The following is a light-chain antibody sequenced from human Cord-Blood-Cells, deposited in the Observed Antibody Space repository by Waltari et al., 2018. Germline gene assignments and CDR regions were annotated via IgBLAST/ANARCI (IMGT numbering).Light chain of an antibody. V-gene: IGLV2-14*03. CDR3: SSYTSSSTLGGV. CDR1: SSHAGGFNY. CDR2: DVS. Sequence: QSALTQPASVSGSPGQAIPSSCTGTSSHAGGFNYLSAYQQHAGKAPKLMIYDVSNRPSGVSNRFSGSKSGNTASLTISGLQAEDEADYYCSSYTSSSTLGGVFGTGTKVTVL. J-gene: IGLJ1*01.